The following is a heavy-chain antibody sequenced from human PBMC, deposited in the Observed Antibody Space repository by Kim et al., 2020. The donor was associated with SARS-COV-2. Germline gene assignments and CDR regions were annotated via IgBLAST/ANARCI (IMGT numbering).Heavy chain of an antibody. Sequence: KFQGSVTITRDTSASTAYMELSSLRSEDTAVYYCARAAGYSGYDYWYFDLWGRGTLVTVSS. D-gene: IGHD5-12*01. J-gene: IGHJ2*01. V-gene: IGHV1-3*01. CDR3: ARAAGYSGYDYWYFDL.